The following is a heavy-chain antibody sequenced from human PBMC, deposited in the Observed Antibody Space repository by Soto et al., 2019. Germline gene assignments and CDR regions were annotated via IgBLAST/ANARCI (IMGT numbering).Heavy chain of an antibody. CDR3: ARDSRLWGSTGWKRGNLFDI. J-gene: IGHJ3*02. D-gene: IGHD3-16*01. V-gene: IGHV1-69*18. CDR1: GGNFNTYP. Sequence: QVQLEQSGAEVKRPGSSVKVSCKTSGGNFNTYPISWVRQAPGHRLEWMGKIIPIFGTPDYAQKFQGRVTINADEATTTVYMELRSLKSDDSAVYYCARDSRLWGSTGWKRGNLFDIWGQGTMVTVSP. CDR2: IIPIFGTP.